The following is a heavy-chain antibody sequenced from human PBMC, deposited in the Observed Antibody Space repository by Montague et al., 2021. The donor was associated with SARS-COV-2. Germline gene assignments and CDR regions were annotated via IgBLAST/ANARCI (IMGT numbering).Heavy chain of an antibody. D-gene: IGHD6-19*01. CDR1: GFAFNNFA. Sequence: SLRLSCAASGFAFNNFAMSWVRQAPGKGLEWVSSIFGSAAGTYYGDSVKGRFTISRDNSKNTLYLQMNSLRAEDTAKYYCAKQPGAGAVVYWYFDLWGRGTGVSVSS. CDR3: AKQPGAGAVVYWYFDL. J-gene: IGHJ2*01. V-gene: IGHV3-23*01. CDR2: IFGSAAGT.